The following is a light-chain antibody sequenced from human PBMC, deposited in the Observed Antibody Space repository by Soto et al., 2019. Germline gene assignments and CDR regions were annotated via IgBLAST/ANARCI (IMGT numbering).Light chain of an antibody. CDR1: SSDVGGYIY. CDR2: DVN. V-gene: IGLV2-14*03. CDR3: NSYTTNTTVV. J-gene: IGLJ2*01. Sequence: QSVLTQPASVSGSPGQSITISCTGTSSDVGGYIYVSWYQQHPGKAPKLMMYDVNIRPSGVSSRFSGSKSGNTASLTISGLQPEDEADYYCNSYTTNTTVVFGGGTKLTVL.